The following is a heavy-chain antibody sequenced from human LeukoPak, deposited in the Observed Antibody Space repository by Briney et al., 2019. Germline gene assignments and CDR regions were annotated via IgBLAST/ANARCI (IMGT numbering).Heavy chain of an antibody. V-gene: IGHV1-46*01. CDR3: ARGDYGGDDYYDSSGWIG. J-gene: IGHJ4*02. D-gene: IGHD3-22*01. CDR2: INPSGGST. CDR1: GYTFTGYY. Sequence: ASVKVSCKASGYTFTGYYMHWVRQAPGQGLEWMGIINPSGGSTSYAQKFQGRVTMTRDTSTSTVYMELSSLRPEDTAVYYCARGDYGGDDYYDSSGWIGWGQGTLVTVSS.